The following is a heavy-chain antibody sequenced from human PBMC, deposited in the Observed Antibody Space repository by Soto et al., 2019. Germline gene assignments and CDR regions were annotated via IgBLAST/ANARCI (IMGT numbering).Heavy chain of an antibody. CDR2: INPNSGGT. Sequence: ASVKISCKASGYTFTSYYMHWVRQAPGQGLEWMGWINPNSGGTEYAQKFQGRVTMTRDTSISTAYMEMSRLRSDDTAVYYCARDPARRIGAAGIRKNLFDPWGQRNLV. CDR3: ARDPARRIGAAGIRKNLFDP. D-gene: IGHD6-13*01. CDR1: GYTFTSYY. V-gene: IGHV1-2*02. J-gene: IGHJ5*02.